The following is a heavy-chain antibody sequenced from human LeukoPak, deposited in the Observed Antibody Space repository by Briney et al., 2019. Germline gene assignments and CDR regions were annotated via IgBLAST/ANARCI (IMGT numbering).Heavy chain of an antibody. CDR3: AKDYSDSRVADVFLEY. Sequence: PGGSLRLSCVASGFIFSSYTMSWVRQAPGKGLEWVSLVTTNGDNTYYADSVKGRFTISRDNSKNTLYLQMNNLRAEDTAVYYCAKDYSDSRVADVFLEYWGQGTLVTVSS. D-gene: IGHD2-15*01. V-gene: IGHV3-23*01. CDR1: GFIFSSYT. CDR2: VTTNGDNT. J-gene: IGHJ4*02.